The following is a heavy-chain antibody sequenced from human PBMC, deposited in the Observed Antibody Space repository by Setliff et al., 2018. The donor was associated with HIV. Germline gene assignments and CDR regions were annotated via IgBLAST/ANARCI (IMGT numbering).Heavy chain of an antibody. Sequence: GGSLRLSCAASGFTFSSYGMHWVRQAPGKGLEWVAVIWYDGSNKYYADSVKGRFTISRDNSKNTLYLQMNSLRAEDTAVYYCARDSGVATIRKSALDYWGQGTLVTAPQ. CDR3: ARDSGVATIRKSALDY. CDR1: GFTFSSYG. CDR2: IWYDGSNK. J-gene: IGHJ4*02. V-gene: IGHV3-33*01. D-gene: IGHD5-12*01.